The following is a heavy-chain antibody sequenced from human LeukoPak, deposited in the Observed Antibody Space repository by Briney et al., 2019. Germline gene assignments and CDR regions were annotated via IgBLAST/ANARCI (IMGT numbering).Heavy chain of an antibody. J-gene: IGHJ3*02. CDR3: ATADRGAFDI. CDR2: ITRSSNTI. CDR1: GFTFSWYS. Sequence: GGSLRLSCAVSGFTFSWYSMNWVRQAPGKGLEWLSYITRSSNTIYYADSVKGRFTISRDNAKNSLYLQMNSLRVDDTAVYYCATADRGAFDIWGQGTMVIVSS. V-gene: IGHV3-48*01.